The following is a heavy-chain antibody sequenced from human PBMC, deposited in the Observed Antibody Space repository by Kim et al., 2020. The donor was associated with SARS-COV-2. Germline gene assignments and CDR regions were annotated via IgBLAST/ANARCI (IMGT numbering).Heavy chain of an antibody. CDR2: IYYSGRT. CDR3: ARLGNWFDP. CDR1: GGSIRSYSYY. Sequence: SETLSLSCTVSGGSIRSYSYYWGWIRQPPGKGLEWIASIYYSGRTYYNPSLKSRVTMSADTPKNQFSLKLRSVTAADTALYYCARLGNWFDPWGQGTLVT. J-gene: IGHJ5*02. V-gene: IGHV4-39*01.